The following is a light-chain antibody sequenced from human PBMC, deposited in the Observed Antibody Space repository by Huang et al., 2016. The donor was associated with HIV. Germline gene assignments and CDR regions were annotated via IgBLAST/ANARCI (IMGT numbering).Light chain of an antibody. J-gene: IGKJ4*01. CDR2: DAS. CDR3: QQRSAWPLT. CDR1: QSVRSY. Sequence: EIVLTQSPATLSLSPGERATLSCRASQSVRSYLAWFQTKPGQAPRLLIYDASNRSTVIPARCSGSGSGTDFTLTISNLQSEYFAVYYCQQRSAWPLTFGGGTKVEI. V-gene: IGKV3-11*01.